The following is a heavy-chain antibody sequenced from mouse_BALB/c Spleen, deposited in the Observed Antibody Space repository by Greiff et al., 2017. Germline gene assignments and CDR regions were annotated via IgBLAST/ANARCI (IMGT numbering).Heavy chain of an antibody. CDR1: GFTFSSYA. CDR3: ARHYGSSSWFAY. Sequence: EVQLVESGGGLVKPGGSLKLSCAASGFTFSSYAMSWVRQTPEKRLEWVATISSGGSYTYYPDSVKGRFTISRDNAKNTLYLQMSSLRSEDTAMYYCARHYGSSSWFAYWGQGTLVTVSA. D-gene: IGHD1-1*01. CDR2: ISSGGSYT. J-gene: IGHJ3*01. V-gene: IGHV5-9-3*01.